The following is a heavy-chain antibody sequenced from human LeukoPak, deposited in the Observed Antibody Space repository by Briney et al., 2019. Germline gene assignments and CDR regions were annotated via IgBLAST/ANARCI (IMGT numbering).Heavy chain of an antibody. CDR2: INPNSGGT. CDR3: ARESGSVTSEVDFDY. D-gene: IGHD4-17*01. CDR1: GYTFTCYY. J-gene: IGHJ4*02. V-gene: IGHV1-2*02. Sequence: ASVKVSCKASGYTFTCYYMHWVRQAPGPGLEWMGWINPNSGGTNYAQKFQGRVTMTRDTSISTAYMELSRLRAEDTAVYYCARESGSVTSEVDFDYWGQGTLVTVSS.